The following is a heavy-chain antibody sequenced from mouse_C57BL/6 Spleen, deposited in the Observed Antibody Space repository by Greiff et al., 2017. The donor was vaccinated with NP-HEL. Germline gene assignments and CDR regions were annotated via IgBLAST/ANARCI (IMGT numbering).Heavy chain of an antibody. J-gene: IGHJ4*01. V-gene: IGHV1-72*01. CDR3: ARSPIITTVVAGAMDY. Sequence: QVQLQQPGAELVKPGASVKLSCKASGYTFTSYWMHWVKQRPGRGLEWIGRIDPNSGGTKYNEKFKSKATLTVDKPSSTAYMQLSSLTSEDSAVYYCARSPIITTVVAGAMDYWGQGTSVTVSS. D-gene: IGHD1-1*01. CDR1: GYTFTSYW. CDR2: IDPNSGGT.